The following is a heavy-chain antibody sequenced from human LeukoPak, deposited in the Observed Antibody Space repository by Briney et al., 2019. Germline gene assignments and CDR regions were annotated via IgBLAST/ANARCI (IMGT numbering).Heavy chain of an antibody. D-gene: IGHD4-17*01. CDR3: ASDYGDYVFDY. Sequence: SETLSLTCTVSGGSVSSGSYYWSWIRQPPGKGLEWIGYIYYSGSTNYNPSLKNRVTISVDTSKNQFSLKLSSVTAADTAVYYCASDYGDYVFDYWGQGTLVTVSS. V-gene: IGHV4-61*01. CDR1: GGSVSSGSYY. CDR2: IYYSGST. J-gene: IGHJ4*02.